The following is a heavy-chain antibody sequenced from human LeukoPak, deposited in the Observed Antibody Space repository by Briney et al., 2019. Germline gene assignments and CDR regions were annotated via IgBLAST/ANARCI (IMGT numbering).Heavy chain of an antibody. CDR2: IYYSGST. Sequence: PSETLSLTCTVSGGSISSYYWSWIRQPPGKGLEWIGYIYYSGSTNYNPSLKSRVTISVDTSKNQFSLKLSSVTAADTAVYYCARGPVHGPWFDPWGQGTLVTVSS. CDR1: GGSISSYY. J-gene: IGHJ5*02. D-gene: IGHD1-1*01. CDR3: ARGPVHGPWFDP. V-gene: IGHV4-59*12.